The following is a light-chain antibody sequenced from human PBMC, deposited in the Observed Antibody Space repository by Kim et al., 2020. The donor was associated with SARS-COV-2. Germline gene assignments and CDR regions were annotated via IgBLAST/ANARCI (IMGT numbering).Light chain of an antibody. Sequence: PGGTVTLTWGSSTGAVTSGQFTYWVQQKPGQAPRTLIYDTTRRHSWTPARFSGSFLGGEAALTLSSAQAEDEADYYCLVSHSGTRVFGTGTQLTVL. J-gene: IGLJ3*02. CDR2: DTT. CDR3: LVSHSGTRV. V-gene: IGLV7-46*01. CDR1: TGAVTSGQF.